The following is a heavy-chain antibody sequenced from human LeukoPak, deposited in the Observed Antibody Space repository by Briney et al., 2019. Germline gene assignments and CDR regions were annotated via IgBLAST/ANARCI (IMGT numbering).Heavy chain of an antibody. V-gene: IGHV3-23*01. J-gene: IGHJ4*02. Sequence: GGSLRLSCAASGFSFSSYAMTWVRQAPGKGLEWVSAISGSGGSTYYADSVKGRFTISRDNSKNTLYLQMNSLRAEDTAVYYCAKDLYSSSWSFDYWGQGTLVTVSS. CDR1: GFSFSSYA. D-gene: IGHD6-13*01. CDR3: AKDLYSSSWSFDY. CDR2: ISGSGGST.